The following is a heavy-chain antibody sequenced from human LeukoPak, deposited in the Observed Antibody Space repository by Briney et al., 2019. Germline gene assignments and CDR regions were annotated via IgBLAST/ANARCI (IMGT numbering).Heavy chain of an antibody. CDR1: GFTFSSSA. CDR3: AREEGRDTAMVFGC. V-gene: IGHV3-23*01. D-gene: IGHD5-18*01. Sequence: PGGSLRLSCAASGFTFSSSAMSWVRQAPGKGLEWVSAISNNGGYTYYADSVQGRFTISRDNSKNTLYLQMNSLRAEDTAVYYCAREEGRDTAMVFGCWGQGTLVTVSS. J-gene: IGHJ4*02. CDR2: ISNNGGYT.